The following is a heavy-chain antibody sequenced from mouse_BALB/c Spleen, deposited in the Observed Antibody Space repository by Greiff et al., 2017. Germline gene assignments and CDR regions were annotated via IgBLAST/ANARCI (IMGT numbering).Heavy chain of an antibody. J-gene: IGHJ1*01. D-gene: IGHD1-1*01. CDR3: ARGRYGRDFDV. V-gene: IGHV5-12-1*01. CDR2: ISSGGGST. Sequence: EVQLVESGGGLVKPGGSLKLSCAASGFAFSSYDMSWVRQTPEKRLEWVAYISSGGGSTYYPDSVKGRFTISRDNARNILYLQMSSLRSEDTAMYYCARGRYGRDFDVWGAGTTVTVSS. CDR1: GFAFSSYD.